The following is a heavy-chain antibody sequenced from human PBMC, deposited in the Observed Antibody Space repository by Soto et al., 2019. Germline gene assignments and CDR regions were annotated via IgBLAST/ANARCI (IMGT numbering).Heavy chain of an antibody. CDR1: GYSFTIYW. J-gene: IGHJ4*02. D-gene: IGHD6-13*01. Sequence: PGESLKISCNGSGYSFTIYWIGWVRQMPGKGLEWMGIIYPGDSDTRYSPSFQGQVTISADKSISTAYLQWSSLKASDTAMYYCASSPFRQQLPPFDYWGQGTLVTVSS. V-gene: IGHV5-51*01. CDR2: IYPGDSDT. CDR3: ASSPFRQQLPPFDY.